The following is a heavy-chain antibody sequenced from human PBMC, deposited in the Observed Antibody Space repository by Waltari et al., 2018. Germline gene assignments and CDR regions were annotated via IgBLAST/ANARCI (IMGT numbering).Heavy chain of an antibody. CDR2: IYYSRST. CDR1: GGSISSYY. Sequence: QVQLQESGPGLVKPSETLSLTCTVSGGSISSYYWSWIRQPPGKGLEWIGYIYYSRSTNSSPSLESRVTISVDTSKIQCSLKLSSLTAADTAVYFCAMPRRSYYDFWSGGGAFDIWGQGTMVTVSS. D-gene: IGHD3-3*01. CDR3: AMPRRSYYDFWSGGGAFDI. J-gene: IGHJ3*02. V-gene: IGHV4-59*08.